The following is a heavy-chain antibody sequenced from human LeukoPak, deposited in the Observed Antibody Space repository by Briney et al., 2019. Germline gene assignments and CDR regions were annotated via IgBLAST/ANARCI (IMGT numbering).Heavy chain of an antibody. CDR3: ARVKGCRSSSSYGHRTCFDY. D-gene: IGHD2-15*01. CDR2: ISSSGSTI. CDR1: GGSISGYY. V-gene: IGHV3-11*04. Sequence: LSLTCAISGGSISGYYWSWIRQPPGKGLEWVSYISSSGSTIYYADSVKGRFTISRDNAKNSLYLQMNSLRAEDTAVYYCARVKGCRSSSSYGHRTCFDYWGQGTLVTVSS. J-gene: IGHJ4*02.